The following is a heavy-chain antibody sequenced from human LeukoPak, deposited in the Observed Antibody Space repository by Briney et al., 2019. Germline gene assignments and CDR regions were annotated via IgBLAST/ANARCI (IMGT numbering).Heavy chain of an antibody. V-gene: IGHV3-66*01. Sequence: GGSLRLSCAASGFTVSSNYMSWVRQAPGKGLEWVSVIYSGGSTHYADSVKGRFTISRDSSKNTLYLQMNSLRAEDTAVYYCASEVLLWFGELFTSWGQGTLVTVSS. CDR2: IYSGGST. CDR1: GFTVSSNY. CDR3: ASEVLLWFGELFTS. J-gene: IGHJ4*02. D-gene: IGHD3-10*01.